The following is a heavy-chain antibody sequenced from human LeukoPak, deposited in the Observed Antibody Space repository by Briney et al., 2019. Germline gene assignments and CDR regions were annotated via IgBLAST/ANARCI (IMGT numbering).Heavy chain of an antibody. D-gene: IGHD3-16*01. CDR1: GGSFSTYY. CDR2: TYYSGST. J-gene: IGHJ4*02. Sequence: SETLSLTCTVSGGSFSTYYWSWIRQPPGKGLEWIGYTYYSGSTDYNPSLKSRVTMSLDTSENQFSLNLSSVTAADTAVYYCARAVITFGGAVAKGFDCWGQGTLVTVSS. CDR3: ARAVITFGGAVAKGFDC. V-gene: IGHV4-59*01.